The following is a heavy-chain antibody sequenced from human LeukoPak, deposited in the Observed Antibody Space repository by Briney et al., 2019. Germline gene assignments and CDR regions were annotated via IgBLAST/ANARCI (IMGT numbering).Heavy chain of an antibody. CDR1: GFTFSSYS. J-gene: IGHJ6*03. CDR3: ARDRTILTIFGVVSGWYMDV. CDR2: ISSSSSTI. D-gene: IGHD3-3*01. V-gene: IGHV3-48*04. Sequence: GGSLRLSCAASGFTFSSYSMNWVRQAPGKGLEWVSYISSSSSTIYYADSVKGRFTISRDNAKNSLYLQMNSLRAEDTAVYYCARDRTILTIFGVVSGWYMDVWGKGTTVTVSS.